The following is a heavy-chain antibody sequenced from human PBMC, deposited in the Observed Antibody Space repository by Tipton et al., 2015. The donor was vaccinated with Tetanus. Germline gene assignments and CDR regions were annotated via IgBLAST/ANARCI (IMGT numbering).Heavy chain of an antibody. D-gene: IGHD1-7*01. Sequence: QSGAEVKKPGSSVKVSCKASGGGVSKFAVSWLRQAPGQGFEMRGTVIPAFTTTTDEEKFRGRLTITADGSTSTAYMELTSLTSDDPAVYFCARGHSPLYNWDFGYFDSWGQGTLVTVSS. J-gene: IGHJ4*02. CDR3: ARGHSPLYNWDFGYFDS. V-gene: IGHV1-69*15. CDR2: VIPAFTTT. CDR1: GGGVSKFA.